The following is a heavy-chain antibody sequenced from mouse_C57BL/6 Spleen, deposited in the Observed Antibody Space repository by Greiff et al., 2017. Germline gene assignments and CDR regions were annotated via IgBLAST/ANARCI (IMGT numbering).Heavy chain of an antibody. Sequence: QVQLQQSGTELVKPGASVKLSCKASGYTFTSYWMHWVKQRPGQGLEWIGNINPSNGGTNYNEKFKSKATLTVDKSSSTAYMQLSSLTSEDSAVYYCAREGITTGRVDYWGQGTTLTVSS. J-gene: IGHJ2*01. CDR1: GYTFTSYW. V-gene: IGHV1-53*01. CDR3: AREGITTGRVDY. CDR2: INPSNGGT. D-gene: IGHD2-4*01.